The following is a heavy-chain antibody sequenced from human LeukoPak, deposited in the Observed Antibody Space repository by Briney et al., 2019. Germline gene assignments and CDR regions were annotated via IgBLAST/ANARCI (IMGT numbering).Heavy chain of an antibody. J-gene: IGHJ6*03. CDR2: INPNSGGP. Sequence: ASVKVSCKASGYTFNDYYIHWVRQAPGQGLEWMGWINPNSGGPNYAQNFQGRVTMTRDTSISTAYMELRSLRSDDTAVYYCARDGDYVWGSYRRSYYYYMDVWGKGTTVTVSS. CDR1: GYTFNDYY. CDR3: ARDGDYVWGSYRRSYYYYMDV. D-gene: IGHD3-16*02. V-gene: IGHV1-2*02.